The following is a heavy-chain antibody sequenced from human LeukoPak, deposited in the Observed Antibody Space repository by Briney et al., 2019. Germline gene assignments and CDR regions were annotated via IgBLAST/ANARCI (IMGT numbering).Heavy chain of an antibody. CDR1: GGSISTYY. Sequence: SETLSLTCTVSGGSISTYYWSWIRQSPGRGLEWIGYIHNSGTTNYNPSLKSRVTFSVDTSNNQFSLKLSSVTAADTAVYYCARKTGDLYYFDYWGQGTLVTVSS. D-gene: IGHD7-27*01. J-gene: IGHJ4*02. CDR2: IHNSGTT. CDR3: ARKTGDLYYFDY. V-gene: IGHV4-59*01.